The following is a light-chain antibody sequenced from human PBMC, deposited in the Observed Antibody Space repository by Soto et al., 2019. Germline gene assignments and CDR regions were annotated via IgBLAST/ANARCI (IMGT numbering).Light chain of an antibody. CDR2: KAS. J-gene: IGKJ3*01. V-gene: IGKV1-5*03. Sequence: DIQMTQSPSTLSASVGDRVTITCRASRTISTWLAWYQQKPGKAPKLLIYKASTLEIGVPSRFSGSGSGTEFTLTISSLQPDDFATYYCQQYNPYPVFGPGTKVDIK. CDR3: QQYNPYPV. CDR1: RTISTW.